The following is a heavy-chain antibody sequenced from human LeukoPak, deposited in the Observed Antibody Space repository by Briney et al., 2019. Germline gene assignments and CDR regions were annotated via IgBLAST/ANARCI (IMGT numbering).Heavy chain of an antibody. CDR2: IGTYNGNT. CDR3: ARDPYCSSTSCYEPYYYYYYMDV. D-gene: IGHD2-2*01. Sequence: ASVKVSCKASGYRFTTYGISWVRQAPGQGLEWMGWIGTYNGNTNYAQKFQGRVTMTTDTSTSTVYMELRSLRSDDTAVYYCARDPYCSSTSCYEPYYYYYYMDVWGKGTTVTVSS. CDR1: GYRFTTYG. J-gene: IGHJ6*03. V-gene: IGHV1-18*01.